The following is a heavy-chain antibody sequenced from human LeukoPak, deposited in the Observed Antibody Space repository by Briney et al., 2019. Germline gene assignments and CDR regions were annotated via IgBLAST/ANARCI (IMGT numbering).Heavy chain of an antibody. J-gene: IGHJ3*02. CDR1: GFTFSSYA. V-gene: IGHV3-64*01. D-gene: IGHD5-24*01. CDR2: ISSNGDST. CDR3: ARPGRDGYNYDAFDI. Sequence: GGSLRLSRAASGFTFSSYAMHWVRQAPGKGLEYVSAISSNGDSTYSANCVKGRFIISRDNSKNMLYLQMGSLRPEDMAMYYCARPGRDGYNYDAFDIWGQGTMVTVSS.